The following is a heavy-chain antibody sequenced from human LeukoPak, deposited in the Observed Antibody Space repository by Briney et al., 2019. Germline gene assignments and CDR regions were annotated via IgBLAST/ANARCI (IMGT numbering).Heavy chain of an antibody. CDR3: ARGTRGYYDSSGYYYGY. D-gene: IGHD3-22*01. V-gene: IGHV4-34*01. J-gene: IGHJ4*02. Sequence: PSETLSLTCAAYGGSFSGYYWSWIRQPPGKGLEWIGEINHSGSTNYSPSLKSRVTISVDTSKNQFSLKLSSVTAADTAVYYCARGTRGYYDSSGYYYGYWGQGTLVTVSS. CDR1: GGSFSGYY. CDR2: INHSGST.